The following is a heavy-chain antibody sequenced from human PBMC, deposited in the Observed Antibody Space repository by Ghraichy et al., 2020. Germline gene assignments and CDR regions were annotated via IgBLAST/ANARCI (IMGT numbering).Heavy chain of an antibody. CDR1: GFTFSSYS. CDR2: ISSSSSYI. V-gene: IGHV3-21*01. Sequence: GESLNISCAASGFTFSSYSMNWVRQAPGKGLEWVSSISSSSSYIYYADSVKGRFTISRDNAKNSLYLQMNSLRAEDTAVYYCARPKGQWLVRFGPFDYWGQGTLVTVSS. CDR3: ARPKGQWLVRFGPFDY. D-gene: IGHD6-19*01. J-gene: IGHJ4*02.